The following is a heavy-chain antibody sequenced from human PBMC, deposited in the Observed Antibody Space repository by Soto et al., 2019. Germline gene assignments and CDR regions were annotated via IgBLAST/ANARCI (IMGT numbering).Heavy chain of an antibody. Sequence: QVQLVQSGGEEKKPGASVKVSCKASGYDFIGHGISWVRQARGQGLEWMGWINSYNGDTKYARKYQDIITLTKDKSTRTVYMELTSLRSDDTAVYYCARDQWLKVPAVVGDKFDSWGQGTLVTVSS. CDR3: ARDQWLKVPAVVGDKFDS. CDR2: INSYNGDT. D-gene: IGHD6-19*01. J-gene: IGHJ5*01. V-gene: IGHV1-18*04. CDR1: GYDFIGHG.